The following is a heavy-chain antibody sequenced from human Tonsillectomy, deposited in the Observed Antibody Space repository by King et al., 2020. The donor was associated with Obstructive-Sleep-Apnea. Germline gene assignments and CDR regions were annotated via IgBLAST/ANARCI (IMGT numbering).Heavy chain of an antibody. CDR1: GGSISSYY. V-gene: IGHV4-59*01. D-gene: IGHD2-21*01. CDR2: IYYSGST. CDR3: ARGGVSAPLYYFDY. J-gene: IGHJ4*02. Sequence: QLQESGPGLVKPSETLSLTCTVSGGSISSYYWSWIRQPPGKGLEGIGYIYYSGSTNYNPSLKSRVTISVDTSKNQFSLKLSSVTAADTAVYYCARGGVSAPLYYFDYWGQGTLVTVSS.